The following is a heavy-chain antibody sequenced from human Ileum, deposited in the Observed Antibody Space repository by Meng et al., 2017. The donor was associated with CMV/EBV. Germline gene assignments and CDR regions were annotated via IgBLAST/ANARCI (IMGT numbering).Heavy chain of an antibody. CDR3: GRAGARGVPVDY. CDR2: IHPSGST. Sequence: HGQLHPPCPSLSQPSDHLPPPCTGSGGAVSYYYCTWIRQPARKRLECIGLIHPSGSTDDNSSHKRRATMSLDTPKNHFSLKLTSLTAADTAIYCAGRAGARGVPVDYWGQGTLVTVSS. D-gene: IGHD3-10*01. CDR1: GGAVSYYY. V-gene: IGHV4-4*07. J-gene: IGHJ4*02.